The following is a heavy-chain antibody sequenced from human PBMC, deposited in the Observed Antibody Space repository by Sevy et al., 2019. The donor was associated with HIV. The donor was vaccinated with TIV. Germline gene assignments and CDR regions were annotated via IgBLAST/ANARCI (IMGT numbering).Heavy chain of an antibody. CDR1: GLSFSNAW. CDR2: IRSETGGGTT. CDR3: AIDHRRDGMIVVPFEK. Sequence: GGSLRLSCAASGLSFSNAWMAWVRQAPGKGLEWVGRIRSETGGGTTHFAAFAKGKFTISRDDPKNTLYLQMNSLKTEDTAVYYCAIDHRRDGMIVVPFEKWGLGTLVTVSS. V-gene: IGHV3-15*01. J-gene: IGHJ4*02. D-gene: IGHD3-22*01.